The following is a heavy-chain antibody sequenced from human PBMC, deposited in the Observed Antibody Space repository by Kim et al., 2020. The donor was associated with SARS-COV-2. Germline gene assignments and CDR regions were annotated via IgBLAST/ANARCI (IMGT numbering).Heavy chain of an antibody. D-gene: IGHD2-2*01. CDR1: GGSIRSGGKF. J-gene: IGHJ4*02. CDR2: ISYSGNS. CDR3: ARGQPLDY. V-gene: IGHV4-31*03. Sequence: SETLSLTCSVSGGSIRSGGKFWTWIRQHPAKGLEWIGYISYSGNSHYSPSLRSRVSISLQTSENQFSLELTSVTAADTAVYYCARGQPLDYWGQGIQVTVSS.